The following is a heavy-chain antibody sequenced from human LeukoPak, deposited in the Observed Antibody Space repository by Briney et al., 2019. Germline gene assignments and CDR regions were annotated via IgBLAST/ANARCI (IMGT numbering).Heavy chain of an antibody. V-gene: IGHV3-23*01. Sequence: GGSLRLSCAASGFTFSSYAMSWVRQAQGKGLEWVSDINGSGGRTYYADSVKGRFTISRDNAKNSLYLQMNSLRAEDTALYYCARDDYGSGSWNDYWGQGTLVTVSS. CDR2: INGSGGRT. CDR3: ARDDYGSGSWNDY. J-gene: IGHJ4*02. CDR1: GFTFSSYA. D-gene: IGHD3-10*01.